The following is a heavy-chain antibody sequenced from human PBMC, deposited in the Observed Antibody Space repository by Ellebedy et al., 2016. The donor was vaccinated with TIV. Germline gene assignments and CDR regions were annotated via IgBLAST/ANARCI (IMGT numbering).Heavy chain of an antibody. V-gene: IGHV4-38-2*02. Sequence: MPSETLSLTCTVPGYSLSRYFFWGWIRQTPVKGLEWIGTKYQSGSTYYNPSLNSRATISQDTSKNQFPLQLTSLTAADTAVYYCARLCGGDCYADYWGQGTLVTVSS. CDR1: GYSLSRYFF. CDR2: KYQSGST. CDR3: ARLCGGDCYADY. J-gene: IGHJ4*02. D-gene: IGHD2-21*02.